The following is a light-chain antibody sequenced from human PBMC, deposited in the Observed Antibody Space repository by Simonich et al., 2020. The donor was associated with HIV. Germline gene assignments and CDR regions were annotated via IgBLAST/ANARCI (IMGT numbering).Light chain of an antibody. J-gene: IGKJ2*01. V-gene: IGKV1D-13*01. CDR1: QGIGSD. Sequence: AIQLTQSPSSLSASVGERVTITCRASQGIGSDLAWYQQKPGKPPKRLIYDASSLESGVPSRFSGSGSGTDFTLTISSLQPEDFATYYCQQFNNYPYTFGQGTKLEIK. CDR3: QQFNNYPYT. CDR2: DAS.